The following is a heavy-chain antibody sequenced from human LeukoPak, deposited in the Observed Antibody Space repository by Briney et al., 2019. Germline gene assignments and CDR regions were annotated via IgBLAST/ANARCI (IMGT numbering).Heavy chain of an antibody. J-gene: IGHJ4*03. Sequence: PSETLTLTCAVYGGSFRPYYWRWIRQSPGKGLEWIAEIYHRGHTNYNPSVKSRVTISIDTSKNQFSLNMRPLSAGHTDVYYCARGDTISEPGYFDFWGQGNLVTVSS. V-gene: IGHV4-34*01. D-gene: IGHD5-24*01. CDR1: GGSFRPYY. CDR2: IYHRGHT. CDR3: ARGDTISEPGYFDF.